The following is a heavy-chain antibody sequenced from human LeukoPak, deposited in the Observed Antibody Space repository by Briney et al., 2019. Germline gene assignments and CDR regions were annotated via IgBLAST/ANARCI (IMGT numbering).Heavy chain of an antibody. J-gene: IGHJ4*02. CDR2: INPSGGST. Sequence: ASVKVSCKASGYTFTSYYMHWVRQAPGQGLEWMGIINPSGGSTSYAQKFQGRVTMTRDTSISTAYMELSRLRSDDTAVYYCARSPGVIVATIGGRTTLDYWGQGTLVTVSS. CDR3: ARSPGVIVATIGGRTTLDY. V-gene: IGHV1-46*01. CDR1: GYTFTSYY. D-gene: IGHD5-12*01.